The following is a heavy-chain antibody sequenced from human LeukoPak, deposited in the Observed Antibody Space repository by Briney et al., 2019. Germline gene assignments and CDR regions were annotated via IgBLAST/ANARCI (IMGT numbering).Heavy chain of an antibody. CDR2: ISSSSSYT. Sequence: GGSLRLSCAASGFTFSDYYMSWIRQAPGKGLEWVSYISSSSSYTNYADSVKGRFTISRDNSKNTLYLQMNSLRAEDTAVYYCASGLCSSTSCYAPFDYWGQGTLVTVSS. V-gene: IGHV3-11*06. CDR1: GFTFSDYY. D-gene: IGHD2-2*01. CDR3: ASGLCSSTSCYAPFDY. J-gene: IGHJ4*02.